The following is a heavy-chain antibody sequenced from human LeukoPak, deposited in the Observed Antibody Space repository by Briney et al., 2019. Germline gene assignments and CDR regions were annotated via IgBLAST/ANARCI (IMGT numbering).Heavy chain of an antibody. CDR1: RFTFSSYG. CDR3: ARGLDDTMVRGVILYYYFDY. CDR2: IQYDGSNE. Sequence: GGSLRLSCAASRFTFSSYGMHWVRQAPGKGLEWVAYIQYDGSNEQYADSVKGRFSISRDSSKNILYLQMNSLRAEDTAVYYCARGLDDTMVRGVILYYYFDYWRQGTLVAVSS. V-gene: IGHV3-30*02. D-gene: IGHD3-10*01. J-gene: IGHJ4*02.